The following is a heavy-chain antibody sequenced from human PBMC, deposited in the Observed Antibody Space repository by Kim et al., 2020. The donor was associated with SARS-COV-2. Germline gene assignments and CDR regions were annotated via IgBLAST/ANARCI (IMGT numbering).Heavy chain of an antibody. D-gene: IGHD2-8*01. Sequence: GGSLRLSCAASGFPFSLYSMNWLRQAPGKGLEWVSYISSGSSAIYYADSVKGRFTISRDNAKNSLYLQMTSLRDEDTAVYFCASAIISPGVFDIWGQGT. V-gene: IGHV3-48*02. CDR2: ISSGSSAI. CDR3: ASAIISPGVFDI. CDR1: GFPFSLYS. J-gene: IGHJ3*02.